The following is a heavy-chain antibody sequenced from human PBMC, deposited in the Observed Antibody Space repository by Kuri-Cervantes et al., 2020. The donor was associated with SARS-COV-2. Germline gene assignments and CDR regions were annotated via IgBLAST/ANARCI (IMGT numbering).Heavy chain of an antibody. CDR3: ARGQGSGWYLGLSANWFDP. V-gene: IGHV3-11*06. CDR2: ISSSSSYT. J-gene: IGHJ5*02. D-gene: IGHD6-19*01. CDR1: GFTFSDYY. Sequence: GESLKISCAASGFTFSDYYMSWIRQAPGKGLEWVSYISSSSSYTNYADSVKDRFTISRDNAKNSLYLQMNSLRAEDTAVYYCARGQGSGWYLGLSANWFDPWGQGTLVTVSS.